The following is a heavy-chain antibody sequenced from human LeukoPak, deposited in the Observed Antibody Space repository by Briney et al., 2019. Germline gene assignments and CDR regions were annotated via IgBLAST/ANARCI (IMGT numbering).Heavy chain of an antibody. CDR3: ARGEGGYGSGSYYRY. CDR2: IYHSGST. J-gene: IGHJ4*02. V-gene: IGHV4-30-2*01. D-gene: IGHD3-10*01. Sequence: PSQTLSLTCAVSGGSISSGGYSWSWIRQPPGKGLEWIGYIYHSGSTYYNPSLKSRVTISVDTSKNQFSLKLSSVTAADTAVYYCARGEGGYGSGSYYRYWGQGTLVTVSS. CDR1: GGSISSGGYS.